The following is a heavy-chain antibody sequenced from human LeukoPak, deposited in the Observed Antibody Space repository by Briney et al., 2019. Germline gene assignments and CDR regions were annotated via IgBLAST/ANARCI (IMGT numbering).Heavy chain of an antibody. CDR1: GFTFSGYD. J-gene: IGHJ6*04. D-gene: IGHD1-26*01. Sequence: PGGSLRLSCAASGFTFSGYDMSWVRQAPGKGLEWVSYTSSSSSTIYYADSVKSRFTISRGNAKNSLYLQMNSLRAEDTAVYYCASGRAEMSRWGKGTTVTVSS. CDR2: TSSSSSTI. V-gene: IGHV3-48*04. CDR3: ASGRAEMSR.